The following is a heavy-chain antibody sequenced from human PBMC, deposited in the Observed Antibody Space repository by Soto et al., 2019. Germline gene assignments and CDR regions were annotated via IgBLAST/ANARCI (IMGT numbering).Heavy chain of an antibody. D-gene: IGHD3-3*01. V-gene: IGHV1-3*01. Sequence: QVQLVQSGAEVKKPGASVKVSCKASGYTFITYSMHWVRQAPGQRLEWMGWINAGDGNTKYSRKFQDRVTFTRDTSATAAYMELSSLRSDDTAVYYCARATIFGVVMLGYYFDYWGQGTLVTVSS. J-gene: IGHJ4*02. CDR2: INAGDGNT. CDR1: GYTFITYS. CDR3: ARATIFGVVMLGYYFDY.